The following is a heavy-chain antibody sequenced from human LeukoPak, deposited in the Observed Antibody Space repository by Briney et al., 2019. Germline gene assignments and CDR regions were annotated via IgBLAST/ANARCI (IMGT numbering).Heavy chain of an antibody. Sequence: PGGSLRLSCAASGFTFSSYSMNWVRQAPGKGLEWVSSISSSSSYIYYADSVKGRFTISRDNAKNSLYLQMNSLRAEDTAVYYCARSGYSYGPADYWGQGTLVTVSS. CDR1: GFTFSSYS. D-gene: IGHD5-18*01. V-gene: IGHV3-21*01. CDR3: ARSGYSYGPADY. CDR2: ISSSSSYI. J-gene: IGHJ4*02.